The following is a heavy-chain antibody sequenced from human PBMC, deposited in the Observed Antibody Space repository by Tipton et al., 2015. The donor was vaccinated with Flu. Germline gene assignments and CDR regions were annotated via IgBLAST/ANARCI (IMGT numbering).Heavy chain of an antibody. CDR3: AKDIPEIVAGLDY. CDR2: IRGSAGRGAGT. CDR1: GFIFSRYA. J-gene: IGHJ4*02. V-gene: IGHV3-23*01. Sequence: SLRLSCAASGFIFSRYAMSWVRQAPGKGLEWVSNIRGSAGRGAGTYYADSVKGRFSISRDNSKNTLYLQMNSLRAEDTAIYYCAKDIPEIVAGLDYWGQGTLVTVSS. D-gene: IGHD6-19*01.